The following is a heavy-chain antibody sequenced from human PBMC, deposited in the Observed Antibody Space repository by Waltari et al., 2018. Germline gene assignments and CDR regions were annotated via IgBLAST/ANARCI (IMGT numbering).Heavy chain of an antibody. V-gene: IGHV4-39*01. CDR2: IYYRGST. CDR3: ASVDTAMESFDY. J-gene: IGHJ4*02. Sequence: QLQLQESGPGLVKPSETLSLTCTVSGGSISSSSYYWGWIRQPPGKGLEWIGSIYYRGSTYYNPSLKSRVTISVDTSKNQFSLKLSSVTAADTAVYYCASVDTAMESFDYWGQGTLVTVSS. D-gene: IGHD5-18*01. CDR1: GGSISSSSYY.